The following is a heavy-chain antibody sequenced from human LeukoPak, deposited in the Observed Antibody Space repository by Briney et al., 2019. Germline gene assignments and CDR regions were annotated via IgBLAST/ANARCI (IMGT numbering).Heavy chain of an antibody. J-gene: IGHJ4*02. CDR3: ARGPPESSSSDY. D-gene: IGHD6-13*01. CDR2: MKPNSGDT. CDR1: VYTFTIYD. V-gene: IGHV1-8*01. Sequence: ASVTVSFTASVYTFTIYDINWVRQAPGQGGERMGWMKPNSGDTGYAQKFQGRVTMTRNTSISTAYMELSSLRSEDTAVYYCARGPPESSSSDYWGQGTLVTVSS.